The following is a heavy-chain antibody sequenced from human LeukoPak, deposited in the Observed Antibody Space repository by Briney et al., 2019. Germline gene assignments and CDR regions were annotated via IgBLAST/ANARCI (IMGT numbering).Heavy chain of an antibody. Sequence: GGSLRLSCTASGFSFSGHWMHWARHLPGKGLVWVSRISPTGSTTSYADSVKGRFTASRDNAKNTLYLQVNNLRAEDTAVYYCARGPNSNWSGLDFWGQGTLVTVSS. CDR2: ISPTGSTT. CDR3: ARGPNSNWSGLDF. CDR1: GFSFSGHW. V-gene: IGHV3-74*01. J-gene: IGHJ4*02. D-gene: IGHD6-6*01.